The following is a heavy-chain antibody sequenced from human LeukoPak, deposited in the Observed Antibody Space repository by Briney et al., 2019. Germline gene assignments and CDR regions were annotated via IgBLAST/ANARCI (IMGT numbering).Heavy chain of an antibody. CDR1: GFSISSYE. CDR3: ATYHSSGYDAFDI. Sequence: GGSLRLSCAASGFSISSYEINWVRQAPGKGLEWVSYISSSGKTIYYADSVKGRFTISRDNAKNSLYVQMDGLRVEDTAIYYCATYHSSGYDAFDIWGHGTLVTVSS. V-gene: IGHV3-48*03. J-gene: IGHJ3*02. D-gene: IGHD3-22*01. CDR2: ISSSGKTI.